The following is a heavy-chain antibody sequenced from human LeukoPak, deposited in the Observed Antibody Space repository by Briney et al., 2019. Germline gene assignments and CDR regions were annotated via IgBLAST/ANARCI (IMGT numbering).Heavy chain of an antibody. V-gene: IGHV4-59*12. CDR1: GGSISNYY. J-gene: IGHJ4*02. CDR2: IYYSGNT. CDR3: ARFEKFYDSGAHYLDY. D-gene: IGHD3-22*01. Sequence: SETLSLTCTVSGGSISNYYWSWIRQPPGKGLEWIGYIYYSGNTNYNPSLKSRVTMSVDTSKNQSSLKLNSVTAADTAVYYCARFEKFYDSGAHYLDYWGQGALVTVSS.